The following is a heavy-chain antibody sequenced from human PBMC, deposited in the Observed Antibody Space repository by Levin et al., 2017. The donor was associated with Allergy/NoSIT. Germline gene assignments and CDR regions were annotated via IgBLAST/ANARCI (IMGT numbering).Heavy chain of an antibody. J-gene: IGHJ5*02. Sequence: LSLTCAASGFTFSNAWMSWVRQAPGKGLEWVGRIKSKSGGGTTDYAAPVKGRFSISRDDSKDMLYLQMNSLKSEDTAVYYCTTDEGQGHLPLFSSWGQGTLVTVSS. CDR2: IKSKSGGGTT. CDR1: GFTFSNAW. D-gene: IGHD3-10*02. CDR3: TTDEGQGHLPLFSS. V-gene: IGHV3-15*01.